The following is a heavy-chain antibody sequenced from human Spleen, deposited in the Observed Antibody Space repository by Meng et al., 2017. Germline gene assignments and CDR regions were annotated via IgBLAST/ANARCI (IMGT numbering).Heavy chain of an antibody. CDR1: GFTFSSYS. Sequence: GESLKISCAASGFTFSSYSMNWVRQAPGKGLEWVSSISSSSSYIYYADSVKGRFTISRDNAKNSLYLQMNSLRAEDTALYYCARVGVAGTYYFDYWGQGTLVTVSS. V-gene: IGHV3-21*04. D-gene: IGHD6-19*01. CDR2: ISSSSSYI. CDR3: ARVGVAGTYYFDY. J-gene: IGHJ4*02.